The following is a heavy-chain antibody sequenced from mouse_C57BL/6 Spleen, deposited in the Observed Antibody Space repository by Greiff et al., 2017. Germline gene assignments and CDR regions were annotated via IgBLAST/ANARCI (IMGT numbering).Heavy chain of an antibody. V-gene: IGHV1-55*01. CDR3: ARGRDDYYGSSYYFDY. J-gene: IGHJ2*01. D-gene: IGHD1-1*01. Sequence: VQLQQPGAELVKPGASVKMSCKASGYTFTSYWITWVKQRPGQGLEWIGDIYPGSGSTNYNEKFKSKATLTVDTSSSTTYMQLSSLTSADSAVYYCARGRDDYYGSSYYFDYWGQGTTLTVSS. CDR2: IYPGSGST. CDR1: GYTFTSYW.